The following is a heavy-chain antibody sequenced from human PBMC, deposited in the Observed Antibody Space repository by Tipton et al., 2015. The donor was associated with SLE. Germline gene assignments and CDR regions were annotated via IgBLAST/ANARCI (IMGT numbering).Heavy chain of an antibody. J-gene: IGHJ3*02. Sequence: FTISRDNSKNTLYLQMNSLRAEDTAVYYCETFLGYSGDDAFDIWGQGTMVTVSS. V-gene: IGHV3-30*04. CDR3: ETFLGYSGDDAFDI. D-gene: IGHD1-26*01.